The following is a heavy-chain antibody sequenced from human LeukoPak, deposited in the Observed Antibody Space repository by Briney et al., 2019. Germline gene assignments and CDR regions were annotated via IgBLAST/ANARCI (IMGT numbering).Heavy chain of an antibody. CDR2: ISYDGSNK. Sequence: GGSLRLSCAASGFTFSSYAMHWARQAPGKGLEWVAVISYDGSNKYYADSVKGRFTISRDNSKNTLYLQMNSLRAEDTAVYYCARDRESYGSSPTGYWGQGTLVTVSS. CDR1: GFTFSSYA. J-gene: IGHJ4*02. CDR3: ARDRESYGSSPTGY. V-gene: IGHV3-30*01. D-gene: IGHD6-6*01.